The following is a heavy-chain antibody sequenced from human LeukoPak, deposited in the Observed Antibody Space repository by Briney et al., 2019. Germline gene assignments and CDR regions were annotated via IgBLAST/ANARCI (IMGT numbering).Heavy chain of an antibody. V-gene: IGHV3-15*04. Sequence: GGSLRLSCAASGSTFNYAWMSWVRQVPGKGLERVGQTVSEIDGGTTDYAAPVKGRFTISRDDSKSTLYLQMNSLKIEDTAVYYCTTDEDWNYARKDVWGQGATVIVSS. J-gene: IGHJ6*02. CDR3: TTDEDWNYARKDV. CDR2: TVSEIDGGTT. CDR1: GSTFNYAW. D-gene: IGHD1-7*01.